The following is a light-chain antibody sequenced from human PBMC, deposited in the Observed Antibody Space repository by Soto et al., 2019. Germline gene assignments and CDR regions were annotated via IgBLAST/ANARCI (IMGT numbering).Light chain of an antibody. CDR2: KAS. J-gene: IGKJ1*01. V-gene: IGKV1-5*03. CDR1: QTISSW. CDR3: QQYNSYSQT. Sequence: DIQLPQSPSTLSASVGDRVTITCRASQTISSWLAWYQQKPGKAPKLLIYKASSLESGVPSRFSGSGSGTEFTLTIGSLQPDDFATYYCQQYNSYSQTFGQGTKVDIK.